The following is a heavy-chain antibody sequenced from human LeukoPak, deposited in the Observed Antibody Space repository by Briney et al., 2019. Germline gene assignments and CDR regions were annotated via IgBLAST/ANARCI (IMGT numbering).Heavy chain of an antibody. CDR3: ARGGDYLGSFDY. J-gene: IGHJ4*02. V-gene: IGHV1-69*13. CDR2: TIPIFGTA. CDR1: GGTFSSYA. Sequence: ASVKVSCKASGGTFSSYAISWVRQAPGQGLEWMGGTIPIFGTANYAQKFQGRVTITADESTSTAYMELSSLRSEDTAVYYCARGGDYLGSFDYWGQGTLVTVSS. D-gene: IGHD4-17*01.